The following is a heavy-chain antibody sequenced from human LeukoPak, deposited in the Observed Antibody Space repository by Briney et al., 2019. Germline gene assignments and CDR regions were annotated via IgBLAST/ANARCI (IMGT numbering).Heavy chain of an antibody. CDR1: GFTFSNAW. CDR2: IKRKTDGGTI. CDR3: TTYDYGDYYFFYGMDV. D-gene: IGHD4-17*01. J-gene: IGHJ6*02. Sequence: GGSLRLSCAASGFTFSNAWMSWVRQVPGKGLEWVGRIKRKTDGGTIDYGAAVKGRFTISRDDSKNTLYLQMDSLKSEDTAMYYCTTYDYGDYYFFYGMDVWGQGTTVTVSS. V-gene: IGHV3-15*01.